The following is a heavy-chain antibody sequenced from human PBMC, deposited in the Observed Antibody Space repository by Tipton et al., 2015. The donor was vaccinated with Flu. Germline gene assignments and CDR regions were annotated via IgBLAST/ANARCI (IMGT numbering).Heavy chain of an antibody. J-gene: IGHJ3*02. CDR1: GGSISSYY. D-gene: IGHD4-17*01. CDR2: IYTSGST. CDR3: ARVGRGDYTRWLAFDI. Sequence: TLSLTCTVSGGSISSYYWSWIRQPAGKGLEWIGRIYTSGSTNYNPSLKSRVTMPVDTSKNQFSLTLSSVPAADTAVYYFARVGRGDYTRWLAFDIWGQGTMVTVSS. V-gene: IGHV4-4*07.